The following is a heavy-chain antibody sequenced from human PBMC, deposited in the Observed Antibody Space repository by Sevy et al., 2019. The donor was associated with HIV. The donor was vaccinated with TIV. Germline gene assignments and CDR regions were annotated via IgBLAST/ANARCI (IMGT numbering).Heavy chain of an antibody. CDR1: GGSIRSYY. CDR3: AGGGGPRSPPTS. J-gene: IGHJ4*02. Sequence: SETLSLTCTVSGGSIRSYYWSWIRQPPGKGLEWIGYIYYSGSTNYNPSLKSRVTISADTSKKQFSLKLSSVTAVDTAVYYCAGGGGPRSPPTSWGQRTLVTVSS. V-gene: IGHV4-59*13. D-gene: IGHD3-10*01. CDR2: IYYSGST.